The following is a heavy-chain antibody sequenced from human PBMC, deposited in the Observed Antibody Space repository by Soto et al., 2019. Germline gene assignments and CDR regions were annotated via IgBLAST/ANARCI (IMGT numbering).Heavy chain of an antibody. CDR3: ARFSQVVVAAYKSVGDYVDV. CDR1: SGSISSSNW. J-gene: IGHJ6*03. CDR2: IYHSGST. D-gene: IGHD2-15*01. V-gene: IGHV4-4*02. Sequence: SETLSLTCAVSSGSISSSNWWSWVRQPPGKGLEWIGEIYHSGSTNYNPSLKGRVTISVDKSKNQFSLKLSSVTAADTAVYYCARFSQVVVAAYKSVGDYVDVWGKGTTVTVSS.